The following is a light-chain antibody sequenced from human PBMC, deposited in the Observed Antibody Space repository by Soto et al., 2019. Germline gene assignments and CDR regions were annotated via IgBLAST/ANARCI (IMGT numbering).Light chain of an antibody. CDR2: RAS. V-gene: IGKV3-20*01. CDR1: QTISSSF. J-gene: IGKJ3*01. CDR3: TQFGSSPLDT. Sequence: EIVLTQSPGTLSLSPGERATLSCRASQTISSSFLAWYQQKPGQAPRLLLYRASRRAPGIPDRFSGDGSWSAFTLAITRLETEAFAVYYCTQFGSSPLDTFGPGTKVEIK.